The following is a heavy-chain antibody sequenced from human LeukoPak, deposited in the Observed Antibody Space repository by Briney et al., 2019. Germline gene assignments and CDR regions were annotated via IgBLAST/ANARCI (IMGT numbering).Heavy chain of an antibody. CDR3: ARLRRYCSSTSCPGYYYYMDV. CDR2: IYYSGST. J-gene: IGHJ6*03. D-gene: IGHD2-2*01. V-gene: IGHV4-30-4*01. Sequence: SETLSLTCTVSGGSISSGDYYWSWIRQPPGKGLEWIGYIYYSGSTYYNPSLKSRVTISVDTSKNQSSLKLSSVTAADTAVYYCARLRRYCSSTSCPGYYYYMDVWGKGTTVTVSS. CDR1: GGSISSGDYY.